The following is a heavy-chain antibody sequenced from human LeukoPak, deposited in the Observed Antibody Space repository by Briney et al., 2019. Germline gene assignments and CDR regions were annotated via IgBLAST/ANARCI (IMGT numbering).Heavy chain of an antibody. CDR2: IYSSGST. V-gene: IGHV4-4*07. CDR3: ARSTPELHVY. D-gene: IGHD1-26*01. CDR1: GGSISSYY. J-gene: IGHJ4*02. Sequence: SETLSLTCTVSGGSISSYYWSWIRQPAGKGLEWIGRIYSSGSTNYNPSLRSRVTMSVDTSKNQISLKLSSVTAADTAVYYCARSTPELHVYWGQGTLVTVSS.